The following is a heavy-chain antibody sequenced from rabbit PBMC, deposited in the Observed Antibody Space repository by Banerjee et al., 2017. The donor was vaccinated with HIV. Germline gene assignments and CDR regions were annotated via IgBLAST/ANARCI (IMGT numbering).Heavy chain of an antibody. CDR3: ARDLAGVIGWNFDL. D-gene: IGHD4-1*01. V-gene: IGHV1S43*01. J-gene: IGHJ4*01. Sequence: GFDLSSYYVMCWVRQAPGKGLEWIACIVSSSGSTRYASWVNGRFTISRSTSLNTVDLKMTSLTAADTATYFCARDLAGVIGWNFDLWGQGTLVTVS. CDR1: GFDLSSYYV. CDR2: IVSSSGST.